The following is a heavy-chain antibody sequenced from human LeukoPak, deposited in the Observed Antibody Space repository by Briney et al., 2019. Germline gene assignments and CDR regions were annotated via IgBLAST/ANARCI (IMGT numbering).Heavy chain of an antibody. V-gene: IGHV4-34*01. D-gene: IGHD3-10*01. J-gene: IGHJ4*02. CDR1: GGSFSGYY. CDR2: INHSGST. CDR3: ARNTMVSETIDY. Sequence: KSSETLSLTCAVYGGSFSGYYWSWIRQPPGKGLEWIGEINHSGSTNYNPSLKSRVTISVDTSKNQFSLKLSSVTAADTAVYYCARNTMVSETIDYWGQGTLVTVSS.